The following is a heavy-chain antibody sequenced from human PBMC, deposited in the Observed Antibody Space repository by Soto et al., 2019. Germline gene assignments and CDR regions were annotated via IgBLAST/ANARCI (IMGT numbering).Heavy chain of an antibody. J-gene: IGHJ3*02. D-gene: IGHD3-22*01. CDR2: TYYRSKWYN. CDR1: GDSVSSNSAA. CDR3: ARGDYYDSSGYESREAFDI. V-gene: IGHV6-1*01. Sequence: PSQTLSLTCAISGDSVSSNSAAWNWIRQSPSRGLEWLGRTYYRSKWYNDYAVSVKSRITINPDTSKNQFSLQLNSVTPEDTAVYYCARGDYYDSSGYESREAFDIWGQGTMVTVSS.